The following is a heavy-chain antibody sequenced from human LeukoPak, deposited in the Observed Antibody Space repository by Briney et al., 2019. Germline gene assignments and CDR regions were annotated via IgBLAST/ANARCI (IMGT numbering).Heavy chain of an antibody. V-gene: IGHV1-69*06. CDR3: ARDPYGDYVDY. D-gene: IGHD4-17*01. J-gene: IGHJ4*02. CDR2: IIPIFGTA. Sequence: SVKLSCNASGPTFSSYAISWVRQAPGQGLEWMGRIIPIFGTANYAQKFQGRVTITADKSTSTAYMELSSLRSEDTSVYCCARDPYGDYVDYWGQGTLVSVSS. CDR1: GPTFSSYA.